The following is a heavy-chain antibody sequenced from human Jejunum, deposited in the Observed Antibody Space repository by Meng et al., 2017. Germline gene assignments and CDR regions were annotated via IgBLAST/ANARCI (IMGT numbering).Heavy chain of an antibody. J-gene: IGHJ4*02. CDR3: ARGGYYSFDY. Sequence: QGHLEELGPGLVKPSETLSPTCAVSGGSISSVYWWTWVRQSPGKGLEWIGEIYHSGSTNYNPSLKSRVTISVDKSKNQFSLKLTSVTAADTAVYYCARGGYYSFDYWGQGTLVTVSS. V-gene: IGHV4-4*02. D-gene: IGHD5-18*01. CDR2: IYHSGST. CDR1: GGSISSVYW.